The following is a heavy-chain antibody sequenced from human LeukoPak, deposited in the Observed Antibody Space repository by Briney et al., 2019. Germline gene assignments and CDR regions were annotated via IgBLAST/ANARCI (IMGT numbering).Heavy chain of an antibody. V-gene: IGHV4-34*01. CDR1: GGSFSGYY. Sequence: SETLSLTCAVYGGSFSGYYWSWIRQPPGKGLEWIGEISHSGRTNYNPSLKSRVTISVDTSKNQSSMKLSSVTAADTAVYYWARMRLTYNWNRGHDAFDIWGQGTMVTVSS. D-gene: IGHD1-20*01. J-gene: IGHJ3*02. CDR2: ISHSGRT. CDR3: ARMRLTYNWNRGHDAFDI.